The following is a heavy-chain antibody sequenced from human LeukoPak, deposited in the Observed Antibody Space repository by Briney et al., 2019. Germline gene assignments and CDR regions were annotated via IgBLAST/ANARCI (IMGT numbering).Heavy chain of an antibody. Sequence: SETLSLTCTVSGGSISSYYWSWIRQPPGKGLEWIGYIYYSGSTNYNPSLKSQVTISVDTSKNQFSLKLSSVTAADTAVYYCARGTYDSSGYYSDYWGQGTLVTVSS. V-gene: IGHV4-59*01. J-gene: IGHJ4*02. CDR3: ARGTYDSSGYYSDY. D-gene: IGHD3-22*01. CDR2: IYYSGST. CDR1: GGSISSYY.